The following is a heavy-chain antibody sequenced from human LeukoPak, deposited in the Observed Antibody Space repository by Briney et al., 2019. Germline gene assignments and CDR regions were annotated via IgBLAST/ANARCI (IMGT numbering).Heavy chain of an antibody. CDR2: IIPIFGTA. CDR3: ARDAPGIAVAGSY. J-gene: IGHJ4*02. Sequence: GASVKVSCKASGGTSSSYAISWVRQAPGQGLEWMGGIIPIFGTANYAQKFQGRVTITADESTSTAYMELSSLRSEDTAVYYCARDAPGIAVAGSYWGQGTLVTVSS. V-gene: IGHV1-69*13. CDR1: GGTSSSYA. D-gene: IGHD6-19*01.